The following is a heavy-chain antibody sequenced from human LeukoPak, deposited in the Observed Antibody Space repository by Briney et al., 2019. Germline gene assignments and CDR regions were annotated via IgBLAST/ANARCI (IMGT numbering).Heavy chain of an antibody. Sequence: GGSLRLSCVPSGFSFSNYAMSWVRQAPGKGLEWVSSFGTRSTSIYHAGSVKGRFAISRDNAKNSLYLQMNSLRAEDTALYYCAREVSEGFDFWGQGTLVTVSS. J-gene: IGHJ4*02. D-gene: IGHD3-22*01. V-gene: IGHV3-21*01. CDR1: GFSFSNYA. CDR3: AREVSEGFDF. CDR2: FGTRSTSI.